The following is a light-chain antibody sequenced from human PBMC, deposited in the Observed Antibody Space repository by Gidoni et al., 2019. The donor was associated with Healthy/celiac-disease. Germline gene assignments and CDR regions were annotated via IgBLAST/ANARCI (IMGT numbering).Light chain of an antibody. Sequence: DIQMTQSPSSLSASLGDRVTITCRASQSISSYLDWYQQKPGKAPKLLIDAASSLQSGVPSRFSGSGSGTDFTLTISSLQPEDFATYYCQQSYSTPFTFGHGTKVDIK. CDR2: AAS. J-gene: IGKJ3*01. CDR3: QQSYSTPFT. CDR1: QSISSY. V-gene: IGKV1-39*01.